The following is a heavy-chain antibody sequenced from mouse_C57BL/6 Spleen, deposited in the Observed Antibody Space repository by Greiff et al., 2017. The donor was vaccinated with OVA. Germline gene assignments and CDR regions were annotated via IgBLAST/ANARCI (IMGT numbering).Heavy chain of an antibody. Sequence: QVQLQQPGAELVKPGASVKLSCKASGYTFTSYWMHWVKQRPGRGLEWIGRIDPNSGGTKYNEKFKSKATLTVDKPSSTAYMQLSSLTSEASAVYYCAADYYGSSDGYFDVWGTGTTVTVSS. CDR3: AADYYGSSDGYFDV. CDR2: IDPNSGGT. J-gene: IGHJ1*03. D-gene: IGHD1-1*01. CDR1: GYTFTSYW. V-gene: IGHV1-72*01.